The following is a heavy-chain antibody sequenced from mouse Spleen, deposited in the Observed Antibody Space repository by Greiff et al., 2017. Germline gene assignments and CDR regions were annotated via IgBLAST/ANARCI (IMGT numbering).Heavy chain of an antibody. CDR1: GYTFTSYW. V-gene: IGHV1-52*01. D-gene: IGHD2-3*01. J-gene: IGHJ4*01. CDR2: IDPSDSET. Sequence: QVQLQQPGAELVRPGSSVKLSCKASGYTFTSYWMHWVKQRPIQGLEWIGNIDPSDSETHYNQKFKDKATLTVDKSSSTAYMQLSSLTSEDSAVYYCARGGYDGYYGRAMDYWGQGTSVTVSS. CDR3: ARGGYDGYYGRAMDY.